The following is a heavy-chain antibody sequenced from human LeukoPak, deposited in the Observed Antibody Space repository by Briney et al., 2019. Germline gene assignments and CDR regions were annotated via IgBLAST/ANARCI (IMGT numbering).Heavy chain of an antibody. CDR2: ISWDGGST. J-gene: IGHJ4*02. D-gene: IGHD4-11*01. Sequence: GGSLRLSCAASGFTFDDYAMHWVRQAPGKGLEWVSLISWDGGSTYYADSVKGRFTISRDNSKNSLYLQMNSLRTEDTALYYCAKDITPSSKSGYFDYWGQGTLVTVSS. V-gene: IGHV3-43*01. CDR3: AKDITPSSKSGYFDY. CDR1: GFTFDDYA.